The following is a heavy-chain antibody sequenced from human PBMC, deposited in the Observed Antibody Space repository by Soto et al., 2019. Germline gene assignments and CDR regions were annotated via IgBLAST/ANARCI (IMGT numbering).Heavy chain of an antibody. CDR3: ARTGYYGSGSYSSYYYYYMDV. J-gene: IGHJ6*03. Sequence: GESLKISCKGSGYSFTSYWIGWVRQMPGKGLEWMGIIYPGDSDTRYSPSFQGQVTISADKSISTAYLQWSSLKASDTAMYYCARTGYYGSGSYSSYYYYYMDVWGKGTTVTVSS. D-gene: IGHD3-10*01. CDR2: IYPGDSDT. V-gene: IGHV5-51*01. CDR1: GYSFTSYW.